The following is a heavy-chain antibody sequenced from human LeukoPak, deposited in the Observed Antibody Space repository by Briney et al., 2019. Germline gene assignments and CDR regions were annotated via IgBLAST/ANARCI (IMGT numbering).Heavy chain of an antibody. CDR1: GFTFSSYW. D-gene: IGHD3-22*01. V-gene: IGHV3-7*01. CDR3: AKWGGYYDTSGYYFDS. J-gene: IGHJ4*02. CDR2: INQDGNEK. Sequence: GGSLRLSCAASGFTFSSYWMTWVRQPPGKGLEWVANINQDGNEKHYVDSVKGRFTISRDSAKSSLYLQMNSLRAEDTAVYCCAKWGGYYDTSGYYFDSWGQGTLVTVSS.